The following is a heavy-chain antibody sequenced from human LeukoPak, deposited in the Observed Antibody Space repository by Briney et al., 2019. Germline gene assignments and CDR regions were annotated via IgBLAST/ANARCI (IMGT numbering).Heavy chain of an antibody. CDR3: AKDVGMVRGVMPESFDY. J-gene: IGHJ4*02. D-gene: IGHD3-10*01. Sequence: GGSLRLSCAASGFTFSSYAMHWVRQAPGKGLEWVAVISYDGTSQYYADSMKGRFTISRDNSKNTLYLQMNSLRAEDTALYYCAKDVGMVRGVMPESFDYWGQGTLVTVSS. V-gene: IGHV3-30-3*01. CDR1: GFTFSSYA. CDR2: ISYDGTSQ.